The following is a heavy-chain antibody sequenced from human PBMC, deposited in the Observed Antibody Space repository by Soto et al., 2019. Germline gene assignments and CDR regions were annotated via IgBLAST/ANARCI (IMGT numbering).Heavy chain of an antibody. CDR2: IYQSGVT. CDR3: AGMPYTSGLSFDP. CDR1: GDSYSISTYA. D-gene: IGHD6-19*01. Sequence: PSETLSLTCHLSGDSYSISTYAWSWIRQPPGKALQWIGFIYQSGVTSYNPSLASRVSISLDRSNNQCSLKLKSVTAADTAVYFCAGMPYTSGLSFDPWGPGTRVTVSS. V-gene: IGHV4-30-2*01. J-gene: IGHJ5*02.